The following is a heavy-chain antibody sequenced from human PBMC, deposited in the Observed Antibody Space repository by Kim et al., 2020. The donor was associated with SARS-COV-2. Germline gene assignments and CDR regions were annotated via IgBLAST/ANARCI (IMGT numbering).Heavy chain of an antibody. CDR1: GFTFSSYA. V-gene: IGHV3-23*01. Sequence: GGSLRLSCAASGFTFSSYAMSWVRQAPGKGLEWVSAISGSGGSTYYADSVKGRFTISRDNSKNTLYLQMNSLRAEDTAVYYCAKDSYITLVPALYGFDYWGQGTLVTVSS. CDR2: ISGSGGST. D-gene: IGHD6-6*01. J-gene: IGHJ4*02. CDR3: AKDSYITLVPALYGFDY.